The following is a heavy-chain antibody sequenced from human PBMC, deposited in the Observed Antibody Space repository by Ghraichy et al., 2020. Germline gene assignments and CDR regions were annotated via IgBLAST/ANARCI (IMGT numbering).Heavy chain of an antibody. CDR1: GFTFNDYA. CDR3: ARERAGFGDLKVDF. Sequence: GGSLRLSCVASGFTFNDYAMHWVRQTPGKGLEWVEFIRNDGSDKSYVDSVKGRFTISRDNLEKTVHLQMSSLRTEDTAVYFCARERAGFGDLKVDFWGQGTLVTVSA. CDR2: IRNDGSDK. D-gene: IGHD3-10*01. V-gene: IGHV3-30*02. J-gene: IGHJ4*02.